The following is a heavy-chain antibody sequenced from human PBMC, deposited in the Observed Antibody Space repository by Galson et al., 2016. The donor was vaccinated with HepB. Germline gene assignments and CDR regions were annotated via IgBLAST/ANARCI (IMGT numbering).Heavy chain of an antibody. V-gene: IGHV1-18*01. D-gene: IGHD2-15*01. J-gene: IGHJ6*04. CDR3: VREGYCSGATCNGVFRFYGMDV. CDR1: GYTFARYG. CDR2: ITDYNGNA. Sequence: SVKVSCKASGYTFARYGLSWVRQVRGQGLEWLGWITDYNGNAYYAQKVQGRITMTTDTSTRTAHMELRRPRTDDTAIYYCVREGYCSGATCNGVFRFYGMDVWGKGTTVTVSS.